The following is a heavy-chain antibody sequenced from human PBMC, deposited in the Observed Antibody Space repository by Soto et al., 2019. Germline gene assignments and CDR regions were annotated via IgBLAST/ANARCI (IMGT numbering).Heavy chain of an antibody. J-gene: IGHJ6*02. CDR3: ARDHNYDFWSGYSTGYYYGMDV. V-gene: IGHV1-18*01. CDR2: ISAYNGNT. CDR1: GDTFTSYG. Sequence: ASVKVSCKASGDTFTSYGISWVRQAPGQGLEWMGWISAYNGNTNYAQKLQGRVTMTTDTSTSTAYMELRSLRSDDTAVYYCARDHNYDFWSGYSTGYYYGMDVWGQGTTVTVSS. D-gene: IGHD3-3*01.